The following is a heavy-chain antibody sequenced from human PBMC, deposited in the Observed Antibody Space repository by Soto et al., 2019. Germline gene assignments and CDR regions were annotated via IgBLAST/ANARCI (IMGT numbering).Heavy chain of an antibody. CDR3: ARSGDTAMVMFDY. V-gene: IGHV1-2*02. Sequence: ASVKVSCKASEYTFIGFHLHWVRQAPGQGLEWMGWINPNSGGTNYAQKFQGRVTMTRDTSISTAYMELSRLRSDDTAVYYCARSGDTAMVMFDYWGQGTLVTVSS. D-gene: IGHD5-18*01. J-gene: IGHJ4*02. CDR2: INPNSGGT. CDR1: EYTFIGFH.